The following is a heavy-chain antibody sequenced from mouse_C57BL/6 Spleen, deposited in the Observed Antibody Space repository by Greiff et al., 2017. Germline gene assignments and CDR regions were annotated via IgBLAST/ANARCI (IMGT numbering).Heavy chain of an antibody. V-gene: IGHV1-18*01. J-gene: IGHJ2*01. CDR1: GYTFTDYN. D-gene: IGHD1-1*01. Sequence: EVQRVESGPELVKPGASVKIPCKASGYTFTDYNMDWVKQSHGKSLEWIGDINPNNGGTIYNQKFKGKATLTVDKSSSTAYMELRSLTSEDTAVYYCARDYGGFDYWGQGTTLTVSS. CDR2: INPNNGGT. CDR3: ARDYGGFDY.